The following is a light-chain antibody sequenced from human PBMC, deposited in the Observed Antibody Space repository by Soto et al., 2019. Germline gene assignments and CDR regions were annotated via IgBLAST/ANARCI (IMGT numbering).Light chain of an antibody. V-gene: IGKV1-5*03. J-gene: IGKJ1*01. Sequence: DIQMTQSPSTLSGSVGDRVTITCRASQTISSWLAWYQQKPGNAPKLLIYKASTLKSEVPSRFSGSGSGTEFTLTTSSLQPDDFATYYCQHYNSYSEAFGQGTKVDIK. CDR2: KAS. CDR1: QTISSW. CDR3: QHYNSYSEA.